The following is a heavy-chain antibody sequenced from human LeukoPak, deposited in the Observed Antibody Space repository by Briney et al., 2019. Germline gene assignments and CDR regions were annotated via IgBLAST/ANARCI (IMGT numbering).Heavy chain of an antibody. CDR2: INPILGIA. J-gene: IGHJ4*02. Sequence: SVKVSCKASGGTFSSYAISWVRQAPGQGLEWMGRINPILGIANYAQKFQGRVTITADKSTSTAYMELSSLRSEDTAVYYCARGGDIVVVPAAMPLDYWGQGTLVTVSS. CDR1: GGTFSSYA. V-gene: IGHV1-69*04. D-gene: IGHD2-2*01. CDR3: ARGGDIVVVPAAMPLDY.